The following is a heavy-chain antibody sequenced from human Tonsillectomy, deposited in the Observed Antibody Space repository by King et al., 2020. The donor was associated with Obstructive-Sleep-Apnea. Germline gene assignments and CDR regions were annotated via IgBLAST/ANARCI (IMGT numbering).Heavy chain of an antibody. CDR1: GFTFSNYA. CDR2: VSGSGAST. V-gene: IGHV3-23*04. J-gene: IGHJ3*02. Sequence: VQLVESGGGLVQPGGSLRLSCAASGFTFSNYAMSWVRQAPGRGLEWVSAVSGSGASTFYADPVKGRFTIFRDNSKNSLYLQMNSLRAEDTAIYYCAKSSRGWAFDIWGQGTMVPVSS. CDR3: AKSSRGWAFDI. D-gene: IGHD6-6*01.